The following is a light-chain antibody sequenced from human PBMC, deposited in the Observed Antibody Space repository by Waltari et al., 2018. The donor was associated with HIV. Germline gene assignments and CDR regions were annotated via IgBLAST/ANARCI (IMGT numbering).Light chain of an antibody. CDR2: YKSDSDK. J-gene: IGLJ3*02. V-gene: IGLV5-45*02. CDR3: MVWHSSAWV. Sequence: QAVLTQPSSLSASPGASASLTCILRSGINVGAYRIYWYQQKPGSPPQYLLMYKSDSDKQQGSGVPSRCSGYKDASANAGILLISGLQSEDEAAYYCMVWHSSAWVFGGGTKLTVL. CDR1: SGINVGAYR.